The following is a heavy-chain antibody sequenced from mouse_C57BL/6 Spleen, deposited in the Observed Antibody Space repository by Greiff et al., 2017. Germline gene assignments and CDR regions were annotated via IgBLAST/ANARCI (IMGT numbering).Heavy chain of an antibody. V-gene: IGHV1-72*01. D-gene: IGHD2-4*01. J-gene: IGHJ4*01. CDR2: IDPNSGGT. CDR3: ATAYDYDSYYAMDY. CDR1: GYTFTSYW. Sequence: QVQLQQPGAELVKPGASVKLSCKASGYTFTSYWMHWVKQRPGRGLEWIGRIDPNSGGTKYNEKFKSKATLTVDKPSSTAYMQLSSLTSEDAAVYYCATAYDYDSYYAMDYWGQGTSVTVSS.